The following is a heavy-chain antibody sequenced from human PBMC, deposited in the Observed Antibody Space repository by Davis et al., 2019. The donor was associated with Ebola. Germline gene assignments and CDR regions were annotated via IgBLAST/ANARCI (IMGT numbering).Heavy chain of an antibody. CDR1: GFTFSSYW. D-gene: IGHD3-22*01. J-gene: IGHJ4*02. CDR2: IYSGGST. V-gene: IGHV3-53*01. Sequence: GGSLRLSCAASGFTFSSYWMSWVRQAPGKGLEWVSVIYSGGSTYYADSVKGRITISRDNSKNTLYLQMNSLRVDDTAVYFCARDGPNYDVDYWGQGTLVTVSA. CDR3: ARDGPNYDVDY.